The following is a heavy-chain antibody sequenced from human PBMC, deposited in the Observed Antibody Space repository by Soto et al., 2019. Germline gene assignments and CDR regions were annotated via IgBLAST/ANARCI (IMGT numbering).Heavy chain of an antibody. V-gene: IGHV4-39*01. D-gene: IGHD2-2*01. CDR2: IYYSGST. Sequence: QLQLQESGPGLVKPSETLSLTCTVSGGSISSSSYYWGWIRQPPGKGLEWIGSIYYSGSTYYNPSLKSRVTISVDTSKNQFSLKLSSVTAADTAVYYCARHGDCISTSCYGGWFDPWGQGTLVTVSS. CDR3: ARHGDCISTSCYGGWFDP. J-gene: IGHJ5*02. CDR1: GGSISSSSYY.